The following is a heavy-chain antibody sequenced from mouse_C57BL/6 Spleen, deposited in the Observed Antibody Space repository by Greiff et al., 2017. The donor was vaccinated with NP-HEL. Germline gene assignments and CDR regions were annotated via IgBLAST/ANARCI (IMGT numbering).Heavy chain of an antibody. J-gene: IGHJ4*01. D-gene: IGHD1-1*01. Sequence: QVQLQQPGAELVKPGASVKLSCKASGYTFTSYWMHWVKQRPGQGLEWIGMIHPNSGSTNYNEKFKSKATLTVDKSSSTAYMQLSSLTSGDSAVYYCARWDFYYYGSSYVGYAMDYWGQGTSVTVSS. CDR1: GYTFTSYW. V-gene: IGHV1-64*01. CDR3: ARWDFYYYGSSYVGYAMDY. CDR2: IHPNSGST.